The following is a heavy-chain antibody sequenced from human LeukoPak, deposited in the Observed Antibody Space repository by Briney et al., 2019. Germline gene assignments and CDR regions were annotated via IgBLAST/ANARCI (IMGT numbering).Heavy chain of an antibody. J-gene: IGHJ5*02. CDR2: ISGSAGST. V-gene: IGHV3-23*01. CDR3: AKGRRLAAAGSNWFDP. CDR1: GFTFSSYA. Sequence: GGSLRLSCAASGFTFSSYAMSWVRQAPGKGLEWVSAISGSAGSTYYVDSVKGRFTISRDNSKNTLYLQMNSLRAEDTAVYYCAKGRRLAAAGSNWFDPWGQGTLVTVSS. D-gene: IGHD6-13*01.